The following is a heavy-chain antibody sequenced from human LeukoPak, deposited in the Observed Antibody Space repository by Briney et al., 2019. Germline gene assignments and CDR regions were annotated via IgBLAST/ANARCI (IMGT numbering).Heavy chain of an antibody. Sequence: PGGSLRLSCSASGFTYSSYHMNWVGPAPGKGLEGGSFISSSSSHIYYADSVKGRFTISRDNAKSSLYLQMNSLRAKDTAVYYCSDVSGSYWGQGTLVIVSS. V-gene: IGHV3-21*01. D-gene: IGHD3-10*01. CDR2: ISSSSSHI. CDR1: GFTYSSYH. CDR3: SDVSGSY. J-gene: IGHJ4*02.